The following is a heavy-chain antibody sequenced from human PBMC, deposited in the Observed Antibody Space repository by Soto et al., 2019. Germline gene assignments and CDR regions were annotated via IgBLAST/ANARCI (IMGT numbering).Heavy chain of an antibody. V-gene: IGHV4-30-4*08. CDR1: VGTTRPDVHH. CDR3: ARYRTVGPFAYKGDVGMDV. CDR2: IYYSGAT. D-gene: IGHD1-1*01. Sequence: TNSSSVGTTRPDVHHWCWVRHSKEKGLEWIGHIYYSGATYISEALERRVTMSLDPSKNQFSMHLRSVTAADTATYFCARYRTVGPFAYKGDVGMDVWGQGTTVT. J-gene: IGHJ6*02.